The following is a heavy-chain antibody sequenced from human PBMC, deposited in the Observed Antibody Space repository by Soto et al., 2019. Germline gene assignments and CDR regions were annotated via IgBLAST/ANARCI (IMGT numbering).Heavy chain of an antibody. CDR2: ISDSGGST. Sequence: EVQLLESGGGLVQPGGSLRLSCAGSGFTFSSFAMSWVRQAPGKGLEWVSGISDSGGSTNYADSVRGRFTISKDNYKNTLYLQMSSLRAEDTAVYYCGRSLSFAVTDGYDHWGQGTLVTVSS. CDR1: GFTFSSFA. D-gene: IGHD6-25*01. J-gene: IGHJ4*02. V-gene: IGHV3-23*01. CDR3: GRSLSFAVTDGYDH.